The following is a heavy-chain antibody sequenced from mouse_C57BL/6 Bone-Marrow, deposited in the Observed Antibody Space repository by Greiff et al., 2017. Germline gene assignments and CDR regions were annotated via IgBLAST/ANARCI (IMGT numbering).Heavy chain of an antibody. D-gene: IGHD1-1*01. CDR1: GYTFTRYW. V-gene: IGHV1-59*01. Sequence: QVQLKQPGAELVRPGTSVKLSCKASGYTFTRYWMNWVKPRPGQGLEWIGVIDPCDSYTNYNKKFKGKGTLTVDTSSSTAYMQLSSLQSEDSAVYSFATYYSVMGGFAYWGQGTLVTVSA. CDR2: IDPCDSYT. J-gene: IGHJ3*01. CDR3: ATYYSVMGGFAY.